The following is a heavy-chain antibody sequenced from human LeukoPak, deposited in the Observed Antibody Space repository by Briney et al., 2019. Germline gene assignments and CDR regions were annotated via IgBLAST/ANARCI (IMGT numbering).Heavy chain of an antibody. CDR3: ARESGSVTSEVDFDY. Sequence: GGSLRLSCAASGFTYSSFWMSWVRQTPGKGLEWVATIRQDGSQKYYVDSVKGRFTISRDNAKNSLYLQMNSLRAEDTAVYYCARESGSVTSEVDFDYWGQGTLVTVSS. J-gene: IGHJ4*02. V-gene: IGHV3-7*01. D-gene: IGHD4-17*01. CDR1: GFTYSSFW. CDR2: IRQDGSQK.